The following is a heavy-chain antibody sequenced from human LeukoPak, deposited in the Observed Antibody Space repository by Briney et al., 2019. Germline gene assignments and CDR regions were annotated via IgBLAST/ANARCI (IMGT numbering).Heavy chain of an antibody. CDR2: IYYSGST. V-gene: IGHV4-59*01. J-gene: IGHJ5*02. D-gene: IGHD6-19*01. Sequence: SETLSLTCTVSGGSISSYYWSRIRQPPGKGLEWIGYIYYSGSTNYNPSLKSRVTISVDTSKNQFSLKLSSVTAADTAVYYCARVGSGWYWFDPWGQGTLVTVSS. CDR1: GGSISSYY. CDR3: ARVGSGWYWFDP.